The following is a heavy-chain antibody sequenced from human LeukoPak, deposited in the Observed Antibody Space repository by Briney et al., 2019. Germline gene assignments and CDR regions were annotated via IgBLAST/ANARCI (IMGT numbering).Heavy chain of an antibody. CDR3: ARDLAGNQGLFDY. CDR1: GGTFSSYA. CDR2: IIPIFGTA. D-gene: IGHD1-14*01. V-gene: IGHV1-69*13. J-gene: IGHJ4*02. Sequence: ASVKVSCKASGGTFSSYAISWVRQAPGQGLEWMGGIIPIFGTANYAQKFQGRVTITADESTSTAYMELSSLRSEDTAVYYCARDLAGNQGLFDYWGQGTLVTVSS.